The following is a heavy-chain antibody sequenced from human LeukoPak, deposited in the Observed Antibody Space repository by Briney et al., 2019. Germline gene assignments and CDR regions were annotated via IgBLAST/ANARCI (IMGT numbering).Heavy chain of an antibody. V-gene: IGHV4-59*08. D-gene: IGHD3-10*01. CDR2: IYYSGSI. Sequence: SETLSLTCTVSGGSISSYYWSWIRQPPGKGLEWIGYIYYSGSINYNPSLKSRVTISVDTSKNQFSLKLSSVTAADTAVYYCARQLAYGSGRFNYYYGMDVWGQGTTVTVSS. CDR3: ARQLAYGSGRFNYYYGMDV. CDR1: GGSISSYY. J-gene: IGHJ6*02.